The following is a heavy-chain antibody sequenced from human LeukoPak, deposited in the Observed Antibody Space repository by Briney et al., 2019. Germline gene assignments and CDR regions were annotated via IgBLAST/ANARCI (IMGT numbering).Heavy chain of an antibody. J-gene: IGHJ4*02. CDR3: ASWPVGWYGEDS. CDR1: GFTFSSYA. CDR2: ISGSGGST. V-gene: IGHV3-23*01. D-gene: IGHD6-19*01. Sequence: GGSLRLSCAASGFTFSSYAMSWVRLAPGKGLEWVSAISGSGGSTYYADSVKGRFTISRDTPKNTLYLQMNSLRVEDTAVYYCASWPVGWYGEDSWGQGTLVTVSS.